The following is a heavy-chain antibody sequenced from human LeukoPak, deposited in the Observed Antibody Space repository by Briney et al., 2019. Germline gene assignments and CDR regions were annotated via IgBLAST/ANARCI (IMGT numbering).Heavy chain of an antibody. V-gene: IGHV3-30-3*01. CDR2: ISYDGSNK. CDR3: AREDEIDAFDI. J-gene: IGHJ3*02. CDR1: GFTFSGSA. Sequence: GGSLKLSCVVSGFTFSGSAVHWVRQAPGKGPEWVAVISYDGSNKYYADSVKGRFTISRDNSKNTLYLQMNSLRAEDTAVYYCAREDEIDAFDIWGQGTMVTVSS.